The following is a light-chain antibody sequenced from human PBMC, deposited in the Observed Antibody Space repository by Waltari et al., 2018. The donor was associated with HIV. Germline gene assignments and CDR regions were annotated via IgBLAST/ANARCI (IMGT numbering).Light chain of an antibody. J-gene: IGKJ5*01. Sequence: EIVMTQSPATLSVSPGERATLSCRATQSVSSNLAWYQQKPGQAPRLLIYGAYGRAAGIPARFSGSGSGTEFTLTISSLQSEDFAVYYCQQYENWPPITFGQGTRLEIK. CDR1: QSVSSN. V-gene: IGKV3D-15*01. CDR3: QQYENWPPIT. CDR2: GAY.